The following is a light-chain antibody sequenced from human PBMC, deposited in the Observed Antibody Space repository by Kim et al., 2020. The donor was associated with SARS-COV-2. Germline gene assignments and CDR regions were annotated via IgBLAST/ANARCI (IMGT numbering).Light chain of an antibody. J-gene: IGKJ4*01. CDR1: QGISSY. Sequence: IQLTQSPSSLSASVGDRVTITCRASQGISSYLAWYQQKPGKAPKLLIYAASTLQSGVPSRFSGSGSGTDFTLTISSPQPEDLATYYCQQLNSYPLTFGGGTKVDIK. CDR3: QQLNSYPLT. CDR2: AAS. V-gene: IGKV1-9*01.